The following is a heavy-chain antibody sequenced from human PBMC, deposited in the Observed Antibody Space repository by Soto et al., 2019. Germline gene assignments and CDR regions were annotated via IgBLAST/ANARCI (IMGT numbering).Heavy chain of an antibody. V-gene: IGHV3-30-3*01. J-gene: IGHJ6*02. CDR3: ARAADCSGGSCYSEPDYYYYGMDV. CDR2: ISYEGSNK. Sequence: GGSRRLSVAPSGFTFSTYAMHWVRQAPGRGREWWAFISYEGSNKNYADSVKGRLTISRDNSKNTLYLQMNSLRAEDTAVYYCARAADCSGGSCYSEPDYYYYGMDVWGQGTTVTVSS. D-gene: IGHD2-15*01. CDR1: GFTFSTYA.